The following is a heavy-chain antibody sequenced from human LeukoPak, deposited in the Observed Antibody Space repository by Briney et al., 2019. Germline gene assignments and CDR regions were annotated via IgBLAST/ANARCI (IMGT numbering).Heavy chain of an antibody. CDR3: ANNRDWSWSY. CDR1: GYSISSGYY. Sequence: SETLSLTCAVSGYSISSGYYWGWIRQPPGKGLEWIGSIYHTGNTYYNPSLQSRVTISIDTSKNQFSLKLSPVTGVDTVVYYCANNRDWSWSYWSQGTLVTVSS. D-gene: IGHD3-9*01. V-gene: IGHV4-38-2*01. J-gene: IGHJ4*02. CDR2: IYHTGNT.